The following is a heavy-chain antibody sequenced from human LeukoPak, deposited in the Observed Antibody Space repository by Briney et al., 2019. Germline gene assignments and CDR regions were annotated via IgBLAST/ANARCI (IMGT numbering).Heavy chain of an antibody. CDR1: GFTFSSYA. CDR2: LSSDGTNK. J-gene: IGHJ4*02. Sequence: PGGSLRLPCAASGFTFSSYAVHWVRQAPGKGLGWVAGLSSDGTNKYYADSVQGRFTISRDTSKNTLYPLMNSLRGEDTAVYYCAREVTETSYFDYWGQGTLVAVSS. D-gene: IGHD2-21*02. CDR3: AREVTETSYFDY. V-gene: IGHV3-30-3*01.